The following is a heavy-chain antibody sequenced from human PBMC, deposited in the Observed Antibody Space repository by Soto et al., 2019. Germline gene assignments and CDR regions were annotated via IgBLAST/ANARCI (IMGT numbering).Heavy chain of an antibody. Sequence: LRLSCAASGFTFTRYIMNWVRQAPGKGLEWVSSISSTTNYIYYGDSMKGRFTISRDNAKNSLYLEMNSLRAEDTAVYYCARESEDLTSNFDYWGQGTLVTVSS. CDR3: ARESEDLTSNFDY. V-gene: IGHV3-21*06. CDR2: ISSTTNYI. J-gene: IGHJ4*02. CDR1: GFTFTRYI.